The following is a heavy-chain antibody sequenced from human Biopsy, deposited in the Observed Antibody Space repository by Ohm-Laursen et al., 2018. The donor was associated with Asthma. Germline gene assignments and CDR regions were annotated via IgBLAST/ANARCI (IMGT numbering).Heavy chain of an antibody. D-gene: IGHD3-3*02. CDR3: ARTFHLWSPYHAEHHHL. J-gene: IGHJ1*01. CDR1: GFTFGVYC. Sequence: SLRLSCAASGFTFGVYCISWVRQVPGKGLEWVADITHDGTDKNYGDSLKGRFTISRDNSKNSLYLQMNSFRAEDTAVYYCARTFHLWSPYHAEHHHLWGQGTLVTVSS. CDR2: ITHDGTDK. V-gene: IGHV3-7*01.